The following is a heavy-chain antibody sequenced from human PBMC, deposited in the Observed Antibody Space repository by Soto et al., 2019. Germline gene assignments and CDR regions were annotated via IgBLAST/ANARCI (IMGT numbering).Heavy chain of an antibody. CDR1: GYTFTSYG. CDR2: ISAYNGNT. CDR3: ARALRYFDWSHFDY. Sequence: ASVKVSCKASGYTFTSYGISWVRQAPGQGLEWMGWISAYNGNTNYAQKLQGRVTMTTDTSTSTAYMELRSLRSDDTAVHYCARALRYFDWSHFDYWGQGTLVTVSS. V-gene: IGHV1-18*01. D-gene: IGHD3-9*01. J-gene: IGHJ4*02.